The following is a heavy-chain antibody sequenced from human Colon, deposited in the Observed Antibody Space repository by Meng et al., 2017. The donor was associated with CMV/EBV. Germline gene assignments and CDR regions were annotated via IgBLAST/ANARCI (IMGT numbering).Heavy chain of an antibody. V-gene: IGHV3-30-3*01. CDR1: GFTFSSYA. CDR3: ARGGFNHGFDI. CDR2: ISYDGSNK. J-gene: IGHJ3*02. Sequence: GESLKISCAASGFTFSSYAMHWVRQAPGKGLEWVAVISYDGSNKYYADSVKGRFTISRDNSKNTLYLQMNSLRAEDTAVYYCARGGFNHGFDIWGQGTMVTVSS. D-gene: IGHD1-14*01.